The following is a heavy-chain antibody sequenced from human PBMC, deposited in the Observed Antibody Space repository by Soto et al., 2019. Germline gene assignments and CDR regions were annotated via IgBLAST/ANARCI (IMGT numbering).Heavy chain of an antibody. V-gene: IGHV3-48*01. J-gene: IGHJ6*02. CDR1: GFTFSTSS. D-gene: IGHD6-25*01. Sequence: GGSLRLSCAASGFTFSTSSMRLVRQAPGKGLEWVSYISSSSSTIFYTDSVKGRFTVSRDNAKNSLYLQMNSLRAEDTAVYYCARVIRGYHMGVWGQG. CDR2: ISSSSSTI. CDR3: ARVIRGYHMGV.